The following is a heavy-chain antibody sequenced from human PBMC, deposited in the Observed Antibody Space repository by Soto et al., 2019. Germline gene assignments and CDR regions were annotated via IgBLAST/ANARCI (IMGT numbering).Heavy chain of an antibody. CDR3: ARVQWLDSYYFDY. V-gene: IGHV1-3*01. D-gene: IGHD6-19*01. J-gene: IGHJ4*02. CDR2: INAGNGNT. Sequence: ASVKVSCKASGYTFTSYAMHWVRQAPGQRLEWMGWINAGNGNTKYSQKFQGRVTITRDTSASTAYMELSSLRSEDTAVYYCARVQWLDSYYFDYWGQGTLVTVSS. CDR1: GYTFTSYA.